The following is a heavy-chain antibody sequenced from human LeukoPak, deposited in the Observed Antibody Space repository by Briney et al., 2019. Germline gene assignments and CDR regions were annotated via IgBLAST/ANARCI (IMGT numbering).Heavy chain of an antibody. Sequence: SETLSLTCTVSGGSISSYYWSWIRQPAGKGLEWIGRIYTSGSTNYNPSLKSRVTISVDTSKNQFSLKLSSVTAADTAVYYCARTGPAQYYDILTGLWFDPWGQGTLVTVSS. V-gene: IGHV4-4*07. CDR1: GGSISSYY. J-gene: IGHJ5*02. D-gene: IGHD3-9*01. CDR2: IYTSGST. CDR3: ARTGPAQYYDILTGLWFDP.